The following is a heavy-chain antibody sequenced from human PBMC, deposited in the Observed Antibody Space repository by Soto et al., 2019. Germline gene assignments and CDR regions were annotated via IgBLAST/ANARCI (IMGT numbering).Heavy chain of an antibody. V-gene: IGHV3-64*01. J-gene: IGHJ3*02. CDR3: ARALGYAFDI. CDR2: ISSNGGST. Sequence: QPGGSLRLSCAASGFTFSSYAMHWVRQAPGKGLEYVSAISSNGGSTYYANSVKSRFTISRDNSKNTLYLQMGSLRAEDMAVYYCARALGYAFDIWGQGTMVTVSS. CDR1: GFTFSSYA. D-gene: IGHD7-27*01.